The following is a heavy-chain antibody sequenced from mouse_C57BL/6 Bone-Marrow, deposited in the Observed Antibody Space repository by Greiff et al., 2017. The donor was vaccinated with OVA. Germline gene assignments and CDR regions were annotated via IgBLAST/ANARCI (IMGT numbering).Heavy chain of an antibody. Sequence: QVQLKQSGAELAKPGASVKLSCKASGYTFTSYWMHWVKQRPGQGLEWIGYINPSSGYTKYNQKFKDKATLTADKSSSTAYMQLSSLTSEDSAVYFCARDGYSRYFDVWGTGTTVTVSS. V-gene: IGHV1-7*01. CDR1: GYTFTSYW. D-gene: IGHD2-3*01. CDR3: ARDGYSRYFDV. CDR2: INPSSGYT. J-gene: IGHJ1*03.